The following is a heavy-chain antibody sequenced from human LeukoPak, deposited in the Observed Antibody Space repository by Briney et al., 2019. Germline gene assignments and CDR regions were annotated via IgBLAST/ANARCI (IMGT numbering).Heavy chain of an antibody. CDR3: ARGRYGSGSYVRALDY. CDR2: INHSGST. J-gene: IGHJ4*02. CDR1: GGSISSSSYY. V-gene: IGHV4-39*07. D-gene: IGHD3-10*01. Sequence: SETLSLTCTVSGGSISSSSYYWGWIRQPPGKGLEWIGEINHSGSTNYNPSLKSRVTISVDTSKNQFSLKLSSVTAADTAVYYCARGRYGSGSYVRALDYWGQGTLVTVSS.